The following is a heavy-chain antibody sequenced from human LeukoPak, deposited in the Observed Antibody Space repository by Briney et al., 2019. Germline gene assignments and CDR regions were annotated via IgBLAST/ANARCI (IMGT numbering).Heavy chain of an antibody. CDR1: GGSISSGGYS. Sequence: PSQTLSLTCAVSGGSISSGGYSWSWIRQPPGKGLEWIGYIYHSGSTYYNPSLKSRVTISVDRSKNQFSLKLSSVTAADTAVYYCARGYSYGYGAFDYWGQGTLVTVSS. V-gene: IGHV4-30-2*01. CDR2: IYHSGST. D-gene: IGHD5-18*01. J-gene: IGHJ4*02. CDR3: ARGYSYGYGAFDY.